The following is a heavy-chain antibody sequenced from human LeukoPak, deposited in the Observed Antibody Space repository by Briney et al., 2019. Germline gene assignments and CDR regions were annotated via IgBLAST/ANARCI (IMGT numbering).Heavy chain of an antibody. CDR3: ARAIVGAIAPFDY. V-gene: IGHV3-11*01. CDR2: INSSGSTI. CDR1: GFTFSDYY. Sequence: GGSLRLSCAASGFTFSDYYMSWIRQAPGKGLEWVSYINSSGSTIYYADSVKGRFTISRDNAKNSLYLQMNSLRAEDTAVYYCARAIVGAIAPFDYWGQGTLVTVSS. J-gene: IGHJ4*02. D-gene: IGHD1-26*01.